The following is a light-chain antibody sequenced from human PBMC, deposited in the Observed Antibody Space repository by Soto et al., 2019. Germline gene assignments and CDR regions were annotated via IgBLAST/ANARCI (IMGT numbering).Light chain of an antibody. CDR1: QDVSTK. V-gene: IGKV3-15*01. CDR2: GAF. Sequence: EVVMTQSPVTLSVSPGESATLSCRASQDVSTKLAWYQQQPGQAPRLLIYGAFFRATGIPAKFTGSGSGTGFTPTITSLQSEDFAVYYCQQYNNWPRTFGLGTEVEMK. J-gene: IGKJ1*01. CDR3: QQYNNWPRT.